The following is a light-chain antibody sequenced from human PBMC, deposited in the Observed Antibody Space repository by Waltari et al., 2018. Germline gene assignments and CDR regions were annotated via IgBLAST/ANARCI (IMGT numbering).Light chain of an antibody. V-gene: IGKV1-39*01. Sequence: DIQMTQSPSSLSASVGDRVIITCRASQSINTNLKWYQQKPVKAHKLLSYGASSLQSGVPSRFSCTGSGTDFTLTINRLQPEDFATYYCQQSYSTWTFGQGTKVEIK. CDR3: QQSYSTWT. J-gene: IGKJ1*01. CDR2: GAS. CDR1: QSINTN.